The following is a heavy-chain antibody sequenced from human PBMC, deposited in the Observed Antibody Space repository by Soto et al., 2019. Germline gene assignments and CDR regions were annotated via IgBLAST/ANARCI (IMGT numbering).Heavy chain of an antibody. Sequence: PSETLSLTCNVSGFSIFNGYYWGWIRQSPGKGLEWIGSFFPSGNTFYNPSLKSRLTISVDASKNQFSLSLKSVTAADTAVYYCARISSAVDTWGQGTLVTVSS. CDR3: ARISSAVDT. J-gene: IGHJ5*02. V-gene: IGHV4-38-2*02. CDR2: FFPSGNT. D-gene: IGHD6-19*01. CDR1: GFSIFNGYY.